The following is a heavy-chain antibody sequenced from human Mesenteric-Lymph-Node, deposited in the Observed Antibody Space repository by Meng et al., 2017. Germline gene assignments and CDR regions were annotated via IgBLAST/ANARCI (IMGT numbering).Heavy chain of an antibody. CDR3: ATTNALTY. V-gene: IGHV3-7*01. J-gene: IGHJ4*02. CDR1: GFTFSTYW. CDR2: IKQDGSEK. D-gene: IGHD2-8*01. Sequence: GESLKISCAASGFTFSTYWMNWVRQAPGKGLEWVANIKQDGSEKYYEDSVKGRFTISRDNAKNSLDLQMNSLRAEDTAVYYCATTNALTYWGPGTLVTVSS.